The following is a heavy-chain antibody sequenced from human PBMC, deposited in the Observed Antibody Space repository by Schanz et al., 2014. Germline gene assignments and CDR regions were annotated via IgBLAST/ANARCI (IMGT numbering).Heavy chain of an antibody. V-gene: IGHV3-64*01. D-gene: IGHD2-15*01. Sequence: EVQLVESGGGLVQPGGSLRLSCAASGFIFSSYGLHWVRQAPGKGLESVSAINRDGDSTYYANSVKGRFTISRDNSKNTLYLQMGSLRTDDMAVYYCARVGGYCSGSSCYGAFDYWGQGTLVAVSS. J-gene: IGHJ4*02. CDR1: GFIFSSYG. CDR3: ARVGGYCSGSSCYGAFDY. CDR2: INRDGDST.